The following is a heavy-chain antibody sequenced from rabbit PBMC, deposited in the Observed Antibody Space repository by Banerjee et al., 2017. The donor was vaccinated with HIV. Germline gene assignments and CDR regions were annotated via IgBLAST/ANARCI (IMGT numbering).Heavy chain of an antibody. D-gene: IGHD4-2*01. CDR2: IDTGSSGST. Sequence: QEQLEESGGGLVKPGASLTLTCTASGFSFSSSYYMCWVRQAPGKGLEWIACIDTGSSGSTYYASWAKGRFTISKTSSTTVTLQMTSLTAADTATYFCARSPAGSNPLWGQGTLVTVS. V-gene: IGHV1S45*01. CDR1: GFSFSSSYY. J-gene: IGHJ4*01. CDR3: ARSPAGSNPL.